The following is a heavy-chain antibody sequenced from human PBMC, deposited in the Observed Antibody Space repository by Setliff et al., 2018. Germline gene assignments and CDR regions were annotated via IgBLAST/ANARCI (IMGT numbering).Heavy chain of an antibody. CDR2: IYWNDDK. J-gene: IGHJ4*02. V-gene: IGHV2-5*01. CDR1: GFSLSTSGVG. Sequence: SGPTLVNPTQTLTLTCTFSGFSLSTSGVGVGWIRQPPGKALEWLALIYWNDDKRYSPSLKSRLTITKDTSKNQVVLTMTNVDPVDTATYYCARMRSRNYGSGSYWLDYWGQGTLVTVSS. D-gene: IGHD3-10*01. CDR3: ARMRSRNYGSGSYWLDY.